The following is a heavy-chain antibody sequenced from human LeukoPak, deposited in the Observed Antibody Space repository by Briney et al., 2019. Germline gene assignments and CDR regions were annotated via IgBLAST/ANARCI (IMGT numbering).Heavy chain of an antibody. J-gene: IGHJ4*02. CDR1: GFTSANYG. V-gene: IGHV3-23*01. D-gene: IGHD2/OR15-2a*01. CDR3: AKENSRKYPDY. CDR2: ITGSGGYT. Sequence: GGSLRLSCTASGFTSANYGVSWVRQAPGKGLEWVSSITGSGGYTYYADSVKGRFTISRDDSKNTLYLQMNSLRAEDTAVYFCAKENSRKYPDYWGQGTLVTVSS.